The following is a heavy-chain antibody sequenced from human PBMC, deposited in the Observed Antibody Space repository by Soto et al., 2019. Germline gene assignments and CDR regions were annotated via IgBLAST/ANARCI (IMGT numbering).Heavy chain of an antibody. CDR3: AKVSCCCSGGSCSVVEPYPGYYFDY. CDR2: ISGSGGST. D-gene: IGHD2-15*01. CDR1: GFTFSSYA. Sequence: GGSLRLSCAASGFTFSSYAMSWVRQAPGKGLEWVSAISGSGGSTYYADSVKGRFTISRDNSKNRLYLQMNSLGAEDTAVYYCAKVSCCCSGGSCSVVEPYPGYYFDYWGQGTLVTVSS. V-gene: IGHV3-23*01. J-gene: IGHJ4*02.